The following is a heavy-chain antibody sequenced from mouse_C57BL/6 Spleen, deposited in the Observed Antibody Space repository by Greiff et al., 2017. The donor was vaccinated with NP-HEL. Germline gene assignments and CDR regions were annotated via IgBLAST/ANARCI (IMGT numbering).Heavy chain of an antibody. D-gene: IGHD1-1*01. CDR3: ARSGLRYPNYYAMDY. Sequence: LVESGAELVRPGTSVKVSCKASGYAFTNYLIEWVKQRPGQGLEWIGVINPGSGGTNYNEKFKGTATLTADKSSSTAYMQLSSLTSEDSAVYFCARSGLRYPNYYAMDYWGQGTSVTVSS. J-gene: IGHJ4*01. V-gene: IGHV1-54*01. CDR1: GYAFTNYL. CDR2: INPGSGGT.